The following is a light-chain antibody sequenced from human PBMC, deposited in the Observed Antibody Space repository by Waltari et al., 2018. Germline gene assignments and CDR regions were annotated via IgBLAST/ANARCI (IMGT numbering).Light chain of an antibody. V-gene: IGKV1-17*01. CDR3: QQRNSYPLT. J-gene: IGKJ4*01. CDR1: QGISNA. CDR2: AAS. Sequence: DIKMTQSPSSMSASVGDKVTITCRGSQGISNALAWYQQKAGRAPKLLIYAASNMQTGVPSRFSGSGSGTDFTLTISSLQPEDFAVYYCQQRNSYPLTFGGGTKVEIK.